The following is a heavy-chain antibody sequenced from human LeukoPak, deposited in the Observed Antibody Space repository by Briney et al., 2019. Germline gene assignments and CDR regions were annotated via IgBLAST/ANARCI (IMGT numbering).Heavy chain of an antibody. CDR2: IRYDGSNK. Sequence: GGSLRLSCAASGFTFSSYGMHWVRQAPGKGLEWVAFIRYDGSNKYYGDSVKGRFTISRDNSKNTLYLQMNSLRTEDTAVYYCAKSGYCSSTSCYMYNWFDPWGQGTLVTVSS. CDR3: AKSGYCSSTSCYMYNWFDP. J-gene: IGHJ5*02. D-gene: IGHD2-2*02. CDR1: GFTFSSYG. V-gene: IGHV3-30*02.